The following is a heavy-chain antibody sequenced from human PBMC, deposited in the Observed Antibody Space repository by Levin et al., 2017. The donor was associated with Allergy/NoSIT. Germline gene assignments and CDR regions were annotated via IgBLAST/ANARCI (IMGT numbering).Heavy chain of an antibody. CDR3: AKGKYSSGWFFDY. Sequence: GESLKISCAASGFTFSSYAMSWVRQAPGKGLEWVSAISGSGGSTYYADSVKGRFTISRDNSKNTLYLQMNSLRAEDTAVYYCAKGKYSSGWFFDYWGQGTLVTVSS. CDR1: GFTFSSYA. D-gene: IGHD6-19*01. J-gene: IGHJ4*02. CDR2: ISGSGGST. V-gene: IGHV3-23*01.